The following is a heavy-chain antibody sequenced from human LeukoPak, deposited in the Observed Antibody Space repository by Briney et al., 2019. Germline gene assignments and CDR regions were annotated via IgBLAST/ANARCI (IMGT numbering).Heavy chain of an antibody. CDR2: IYPGDSDT. J-gene: IGHJ4*02. V-gene: IGHV5-51*01. Sequence: GESLQISCRGSGYSFTTYWIGWVRQMPGKGLEWVGIIYPGDSDTRYRPSFQGQVTISADKSISAAYLQWNSLKASDTAMYYCARAGYSGYTFDYWGQGTLVTVSS. D-gene: IGHD5-12*01. CDR3: ARAGYSGYTFDY. CDR1: GYSFTTYW.